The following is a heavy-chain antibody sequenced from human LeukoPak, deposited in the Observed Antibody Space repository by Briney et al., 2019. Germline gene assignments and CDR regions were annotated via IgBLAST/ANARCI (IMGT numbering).Heavy chain of an antibody. D-gene: IGHD2-2*01. J-gene: IGHJ4*02. V-gene: IGHV1-69*13. CDR2: ITPMFGTA. CDR1: GGSFSSYA. Sequence: ASVKVSCKASGGSFSSYAISWVRQAPGQGLEWMGGITPMFGTAKYAQKFQGRVTITADESTSTAYMELSSLRSEDTAVYYCAREAHYAPDYWGQGTLVTVSS. CDR3: AREAHYAPDY.